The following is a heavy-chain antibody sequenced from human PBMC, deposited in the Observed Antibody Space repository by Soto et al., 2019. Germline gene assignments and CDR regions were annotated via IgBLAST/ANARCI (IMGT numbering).Heavy chain of an antibody. J-gene: IGHJ6*03. CDR1: GFTFSSYA. Sequence: GGSLRLSCVTSGFTFSSYAMSWVRQAPGKGLEWVSAISGSGGSTYYADFVKGRFTMSRVNSKNTLYLQMNSLRAEDTAVYYCAKLPGEQLVYSYFHYYMDVWGRGT. CDR2: ISGSGGST. V-gene: IGHV3-23*01. D-gene: IGHD6-13*01. CDR3: AKLPGEQLVYSYFHYYMDV.